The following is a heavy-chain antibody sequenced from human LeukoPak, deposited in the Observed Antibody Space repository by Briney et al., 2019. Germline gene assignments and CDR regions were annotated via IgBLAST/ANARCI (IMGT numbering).Heavy chain of an antibody. J-gene: IGHJ4*02. Sequence: NPGGSLRLSCAASGFTFSDYSMNWVRQAPGKGLEWVSSISSSSSYMYYADSVKGRFTISRDNAKNSLYLQMNSLRAEDTAVYYCARTNYYDSSGYLYGSDYWGQGTLVTVSS. CDR2: ISSSSSYM. D-gene: IGHD3-22*01. CDR3: ARTNYYDSSGYLYGSDY. V-gene: IGHV3-21*01. CDR1: GFTFSDYS.